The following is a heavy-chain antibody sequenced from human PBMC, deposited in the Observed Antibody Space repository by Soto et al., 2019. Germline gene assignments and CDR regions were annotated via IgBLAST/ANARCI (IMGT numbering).Heavy chain of an antibody. CDR2: ISLYHHST. J-gene: IGHJ4*02. D-gene: IGHD2-21*02. CDR1: GYPFTDYF. V-gene: IGHV1-46*01. Sequence: ASVKVSCKTSGYPFTDYFIHWVRQAPGQGLEWMGIISLYHHSTSYAQKFQGRLTVTADTSTTTVYMDLSSLTSEDSAVYWCARELYSCGGDCPYYMDYWGQGTLVTV. CDR3: ARELYSCGGDCPYYMDY.